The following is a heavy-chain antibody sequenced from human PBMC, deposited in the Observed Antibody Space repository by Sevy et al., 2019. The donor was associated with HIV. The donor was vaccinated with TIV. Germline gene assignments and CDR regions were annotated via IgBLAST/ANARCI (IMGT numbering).Heavy chain of an antibody. D-gene: IGHD6-19*01. J-gene: IGHJ4*02. CDR3: ARAIGTQVAGLYYFDY. CDR1: GYSISSDYY. CDR2: IYHSGYS. V-gene: IGHV4-38-2*01. Sequence: SETLSLTCAVSGYSISSDYYWGWIRQPPGKGLEWIGSIYHSGYSYYNPSLKSRVTISVDTSKNQFSLKLSSVTAADTAVYYCARAIGTQVAGLYYFDYWGQGTLDTVSS.